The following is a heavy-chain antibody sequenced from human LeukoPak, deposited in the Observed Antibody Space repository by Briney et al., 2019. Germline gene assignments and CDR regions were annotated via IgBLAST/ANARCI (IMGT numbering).Heavy chain of an antibody. CDR2: LSSGGSA. CDR3: ARAIQSQLLRGYFDH. V-gene: IGHV3-53*01. CDR1: GGSISTYY. Sequence: PSETLSLTCIVSGGSISTYYWSWIRQPPGKGLEWVSVLSSGGSAYYADFLKGRFTISRDNSKNTLYLQMNSLSAEDTAVYYCARAIQSQLLRGYFDHWGQGALVTVSS. J-gene: IGHJ4*02. D-gene: IGHD2-2*01.